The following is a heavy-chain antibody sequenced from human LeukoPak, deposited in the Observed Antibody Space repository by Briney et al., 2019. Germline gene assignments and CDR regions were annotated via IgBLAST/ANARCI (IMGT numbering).Heavy chain of an antibody. CDR1: GFTFSSYA. V-gene: IGHV3-7*01. Sequence: GGSLRLSCAASGFTFSSYAMSWVRQAPGKGLEWVANIKQDGSEKYYVDSVKGRFTISRDNAKNSLYLQMNSLRAEDTAVYYCARDHTAISHFDYWGQGTLVTVSS. CDR3: ARDHTAISHFDY. CDR2: IKQDGSEK. J-gene: IGHJ4*02. D-gene: IGHD2-2*02.